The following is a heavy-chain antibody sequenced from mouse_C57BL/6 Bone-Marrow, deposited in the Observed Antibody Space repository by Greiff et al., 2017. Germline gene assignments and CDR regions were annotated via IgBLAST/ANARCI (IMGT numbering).Heavy chain of an antibody. Sequence: QVQLQQSGAELVRPGTSVKMSCKASGYTFTNYWIGWAKQRPGHGLEWIGDIYPGGGYTNYNEKFKGKATLTADNSSSTAYMQFSSLTSEDSAIYYCARSYDGYAMDYWGQGTSVTVSS. CDR2: IYPGGGYT. CDR1: GYTFTNYW. J-gene: IGHJ4*01. D-gene: IGHD2-12*01. CDR3: ARSYDGYAMDY. V-gene: IGHV1-63*01.